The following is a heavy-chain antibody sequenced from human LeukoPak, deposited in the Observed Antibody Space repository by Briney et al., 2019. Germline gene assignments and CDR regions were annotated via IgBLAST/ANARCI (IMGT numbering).Heavy chain of an antibody. Sequence: GASVKVSCKASEYTFASYDINWVRQATGQGLEWMGWMNPNSGNTGYAQRFQGRVTMTRNTSISTAYMELSSLRSEDTAVYWCARSNRYSSGNWYFDLWGRGTLVTVSS. CDR2: MNPNSGNT. CDR3: ARSNRYSSGNWYFDL. J-gene: IGHJ2*01. CDR1: EYTFASYD. D-gene: IGHD5-18*01. V-gene: IGHV1-8*01.